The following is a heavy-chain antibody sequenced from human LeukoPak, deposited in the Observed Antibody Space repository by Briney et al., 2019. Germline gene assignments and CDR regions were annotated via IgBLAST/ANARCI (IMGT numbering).Heavy chain of an antibody. CDR2: INPNSGGT. D-gene: IGHD3-10*01. CDR3: ARDGESSGSLPSFDY. V-gene: IGHV1-2*02. J-gene: IGHJ4*02. CDR1: GYTFTRYY. Sequence: ASVKVSCKASGYTFTRYYMHWVRQAPGQGLEWMGWINPNSGGTNYAQKFQGRVTMTRDTSISTAYMELSRLRSDDTAVYYCARDGESSGSLPSFDYWGQGTLVTVSS.